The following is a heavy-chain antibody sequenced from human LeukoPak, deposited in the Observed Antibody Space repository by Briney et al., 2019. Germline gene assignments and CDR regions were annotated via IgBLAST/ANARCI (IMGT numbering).Heavy chain of an antibody. CDR3: ARGLYYYDSSGYSFDY. CDR2: IIPILGIA. J-gene: IGHJ4*02. D-gene: IGHD3-22*01. CDR1: GGTFSSYA. V-gene: IGHV1-69*04. Sequence: GPPVKVSCKASGGTFSSYAISWVRQAPGQGLEWMGRIIPILGIANYAQKFQGRVTITADKSTSTAYMELSSLRSEDTAVYYCARGLYYYDSSGYSFDYWGQGTLVTVSS.